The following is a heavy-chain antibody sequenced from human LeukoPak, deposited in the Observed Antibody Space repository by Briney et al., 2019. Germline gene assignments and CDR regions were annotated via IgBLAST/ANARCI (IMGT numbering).Heavy chain of an antibody. D-gene: IGHD3-10*01. CDR2: ISGSGGST. CDR1: GFTVRSNY. J-gene: IGHJ2*01. CDR3: ARAYYYDSGSKLNWYFDL. V-gene: IGHV3-53*01. Sequence: GGSLRLSCAASGFTVRSNYMSWVRQAPGKGLEWVSGISGSGGSTYYADSVKGRFTISRDNSRNTLYLQMNSLRVEDTAVYYCARAYYYDSGSKLNWYFDLWGRGTLVTVSS.